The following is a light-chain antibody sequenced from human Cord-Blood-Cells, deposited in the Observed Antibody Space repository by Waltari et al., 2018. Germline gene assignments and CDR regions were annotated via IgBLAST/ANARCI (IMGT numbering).Light chain of an antibody. CDR3: QQYGSSVT. J-gene: IGKJ5*01. CDR1: QSVSRSY. Sequence: EIVLTQPPGPLSLSPGERATLSCRARQSVSRSYLAWYQQTPGKAPRRLIYGASSRATGIPDRLSGSGSGTDLTLTIRRLEPEDFAVYYCQQYGSSVTFGQGTRLEIK. CDR2: GAS. V-gene: IGKV3-20*01.